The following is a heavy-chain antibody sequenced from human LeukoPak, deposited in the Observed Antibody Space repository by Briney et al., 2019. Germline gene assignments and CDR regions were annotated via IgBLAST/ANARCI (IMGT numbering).Heavy chain of an antibody. Sequence: SETLSLTCAVSGDSISSIHWWSWVRQSPDKGLEWIGEIYYGGHTNYNPFLKSRVTISIDESENQFSLKLSSVTAADTAVYYCASGSYSFYYFDYWGQGTLVTVSS. CDR2: IYYGGHT. CDR3: ASGSYSFYYFDY. CDR1: GDSISSIHW. D-gene: IGHD1-26*01. V-gene: IGHV4-4*02. J-gene: IGHJ4*02.